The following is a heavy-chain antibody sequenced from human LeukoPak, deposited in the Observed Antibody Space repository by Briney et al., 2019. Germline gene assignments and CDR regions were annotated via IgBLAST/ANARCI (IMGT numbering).Heavy chain of an antibody. CDR3: AKSPSYYYDSSGYFDY. CDR1: GFTFDDYA. J-gene: IGHJ4*02. Sequence: QPGGSLRLSCAASGFTFDDYAMHWVRQAPGKGPEWVSGISWNSGSIGYADSVKGRFTISRDNAKNSLYLQMNSLRAEDMALYYCAKSPSYYYDSSGYFDYWGQGTLVTVSS. CDR2: ISWNSGSI. D-gene: IGHD3-22*01. V-gene: IGHV3-9*03.